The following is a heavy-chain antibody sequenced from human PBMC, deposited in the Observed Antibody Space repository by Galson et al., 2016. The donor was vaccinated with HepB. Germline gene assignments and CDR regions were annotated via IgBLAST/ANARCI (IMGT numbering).Heavy chain of an antibody. CDR1: GGSISSDYW. V-gene: IGHV4-4*02. Sequence: SETLSLTCDVSGGSISSDYWWSWVRQPPGKGLEWIGEIHHRGRTNYNPSLTSRVTISLDKSKNQFSLKLTSVTAADTAVFYCSRGGNCRFDYWCQGSLVSLSS. CDR2: IHHRGRT. J-gene: IGHJ4*02. D-gene: IGHD1-1*01. CDR3: SRGGNCRFDY.